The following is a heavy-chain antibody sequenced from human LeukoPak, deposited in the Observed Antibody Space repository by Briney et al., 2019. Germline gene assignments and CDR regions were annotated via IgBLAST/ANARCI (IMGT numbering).Heavy chain of an antibody. Sequence: ASVKVSCKASGYTFTGYYMHWVRQAPGQGLEWMGRINPNSGGTNYAQKFQGRVTMTRDTSISTAYMELSRLRSDDTAVYYCARASGGITIFGVVSYWGQGTLVTVSS. J-gene: IGHJ4*02. CDR2: INPNSGGT. CDR1: GYTFTGYY. V-gene: IGHV1-2*06. CDR3: ARASGGITIFGVVSY. D-gene: IGHD3-3*01.